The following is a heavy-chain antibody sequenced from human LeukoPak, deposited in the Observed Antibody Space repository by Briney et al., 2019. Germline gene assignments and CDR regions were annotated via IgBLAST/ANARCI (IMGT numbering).Heavy chain of an antibody. CDR2: IYSGGST. D-gene: IGHD3-22*01. J-gene: IGHJ4*02. Sequence: GGSLRLSCAASGFTFSGNYMSWVRQAPGKGLEWVSVIYSGGSTYYADSVKGRFTISRDNSKNTLYLQMNSLRAEDTAVYYCAAGRAWLHFDYWGQGTLVTVSS. CDR1: GFTFSGNY. V-gene: IGHV3-66*01. CDR3: AAGRAWLHFDY.